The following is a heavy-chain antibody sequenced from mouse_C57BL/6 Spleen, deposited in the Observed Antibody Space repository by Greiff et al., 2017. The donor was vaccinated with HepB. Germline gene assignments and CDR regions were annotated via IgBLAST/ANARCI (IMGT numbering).Heavy chain of an antibody. V-gene: IGHV1-80*01. CDR2: IYPGDGDT. D-gene: IGHD1-1*02. Sequence: QVQLKESGAELVKPGASVKISCKASGYAFSSYWMNWVKQRPGKGLEWIGQIYPGDGDTNYNGKFKGKATLTADKSSSTAYMQLSSLTSEDSAVYFCARSPLWAYWGQGTLVTVSA. J-gene: IGHJ3*01. CDR1: GYAFSSYW. CDR3: ARSPLWAY.